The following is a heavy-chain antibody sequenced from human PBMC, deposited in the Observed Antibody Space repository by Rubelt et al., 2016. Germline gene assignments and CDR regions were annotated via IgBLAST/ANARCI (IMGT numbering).Heavy chain of an antibody. V-gene: IGHV3-30*04. Sequence: QVQLVESGGGVVQPGRSLRLSCAASGYTFSSYAMHWVRQAPGKGLEWVAVISYDGRNKYYADAVKGRFTSSRDNSQSTRDLQMNRLIAEGTAVYYCARGVTPADLDWGQGTLVTVSS. J-gene: IGHJ4*02. CDR3: ARGVTPADLD. D-gene: IGHD2-2*01. CDR2: ISYDGRNK. CDR1: GYTFSSYA.